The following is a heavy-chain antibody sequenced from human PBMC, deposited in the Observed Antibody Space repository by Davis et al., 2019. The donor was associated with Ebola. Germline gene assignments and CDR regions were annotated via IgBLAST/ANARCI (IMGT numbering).Heavy chain of an antibody. D-gene: IGHD5-12*01. Sequence: HSQTLSLTCAISGDSVSGSSGAWNWIRQSPSRGLEWLGRTYYSSKWYNESALSVKSRITISADTAKNQLSLHLNSVTPEDTAVYYCGRGWLRTGIDYWGQGTLVTVSS. CDR1: GDSVSGSSGA. CDR3: GRGWLRTGIDY. CDR2: TYYSSKWYN. V-gene: IGHV6-1*01. J-gene: IGHJ4*02.